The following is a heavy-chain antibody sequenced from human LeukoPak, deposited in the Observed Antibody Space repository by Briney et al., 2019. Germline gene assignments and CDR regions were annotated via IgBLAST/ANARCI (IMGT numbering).Heavy chain of an antibody. D-gene: IGHD2-15*01. Sequence: GGSLRLSCAASGFTFSDYYMSWIRQAPGKGLEWVSYISSSGSTIYYADSVQGRFTISRDNSKSTLCLQMNSLRAEDTAVYYCAKQLGYCSDGSCYFPYWGQGTLVTVSS. CDR2: ISSSGSTI. CDR1: GFTFSDYY. V-gene: IGHV3-11*01. J-gene: IGHJ4*02. CDR3: AKQLGYCSDGSCYFPY.